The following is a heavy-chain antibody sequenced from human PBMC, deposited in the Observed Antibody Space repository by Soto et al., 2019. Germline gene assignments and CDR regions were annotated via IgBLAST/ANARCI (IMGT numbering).Heavy chain of an antibody. CDR3: ARRYGGNFDY. D-gene: IGHD1-26*01. Sequence: SETLSLTCTVSGASIITYYWSWIRQPPGKGLEWIGYISYSGSTDYNPSLKSRVTISFDASKNQISLQVRSATAADTAVYYCARRYGGNFDYWGQGTLVTVSS. J-gene: IGHJ4*02. CDR2: ISYSGST. CDR1: GASIITYY. V-gene: IGHV4-59*01.